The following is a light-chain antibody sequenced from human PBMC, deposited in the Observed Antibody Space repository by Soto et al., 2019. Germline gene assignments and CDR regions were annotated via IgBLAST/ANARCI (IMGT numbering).Light chain of an antibody. V-gene: IGKV3-11*01. CDR1: QSVSSY. J-gene: IGKJ3*01. CDR2: DAS. CDR3: QQRSNWPQFT. Sequence: EIVLTQSPATLSLSPGERATLSCRASQSVSSYLAWYHQKPGQAPRLLISDASNRATGIPARFSGSGSGTDFTLTISSLEPEGFAVYYCQQRSNWPQFTFGPGTKVDIK.